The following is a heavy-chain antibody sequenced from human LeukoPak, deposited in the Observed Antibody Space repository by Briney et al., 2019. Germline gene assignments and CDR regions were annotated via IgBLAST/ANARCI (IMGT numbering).Heavy chain of an antibody. V-gene: IGHV3-21*01. D-gene: IGHD3-10*01. CDR2: IGSSSSYI. Sequence: GGSLRLSCAASGFTFSSYSMNSVRQAPGKGLEWVSSIGSSSSYIYYADSVKGRFTISRDNAKNSLYLQMNSLRAEDTAVYYCARNLPYNYYGSGSYYTAIDYWGQGTLVTVSS. J-gene: IGHJ4*02. CDR3: ARNLPYNYYGSGSYYTAIDY. CDR1: GFTFSSYS.